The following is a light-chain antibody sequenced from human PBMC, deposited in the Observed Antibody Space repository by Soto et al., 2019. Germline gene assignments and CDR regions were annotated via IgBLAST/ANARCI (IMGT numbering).Light chain of an antibody. J-gene: IGKJ1*01. CDR3: QQYNSYWT. CDR1: HSISSW. V-gene: IGKV1-5*01. Sequence: DIQMTQSPSTLSASVGDRVTITCRASHSISSWLAWYQQKPGKAPNLLIYAASTLESGVTSSLSGSGSGTEFTLTISSLKPDDFATYYCQQYNSYWTFGQGTKVDIK. CDR2: AAS.